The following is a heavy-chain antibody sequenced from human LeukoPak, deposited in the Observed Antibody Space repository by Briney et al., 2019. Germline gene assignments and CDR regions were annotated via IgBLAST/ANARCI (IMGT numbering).Heavy chain of an antibody. CDR1: GVSISSYY. V-gene: IGHV4-59*08. CDR3: ARVVSGSYYNVYQVDY. D-gene: IGHD3-10*01. J-gene: IGHJ4*02. CDR2: IYYSGST. Sequence: SETLSLTCTVSGVSISSYYWSWIRQPPGKGLEWIGYIYYSGSTNYNPSLKSRVTISVDTSKNQFSLKLSSVTAADTAVYYCARVVSGSYYNVYQVDYWGQGTLVTVSS.